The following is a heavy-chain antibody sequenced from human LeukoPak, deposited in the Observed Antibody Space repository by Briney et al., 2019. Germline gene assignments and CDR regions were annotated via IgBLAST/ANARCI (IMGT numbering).Heavy chain of an antibody. J-gene: IGHJ5*02. V-gene: IGHV4-39*07. D-gene: IGHD3-9*01. CDR2: IYYSGST. CDR3: ARDPAGSRYFDWST. Sequence: RSETLSLTCTVSGGSISSSSYYWGWIRQPPGKGLEWIGSIYYSGSTYYNPSLKSRVTISVDTSKNQFSLKLSSVTAADTAVYYCARDPAGSRYFDWSTWGQGTLVTVSS. CDR1: GGSISSSSYY.